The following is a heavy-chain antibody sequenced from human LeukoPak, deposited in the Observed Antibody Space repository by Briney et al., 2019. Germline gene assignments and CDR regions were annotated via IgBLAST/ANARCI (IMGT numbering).Heavy chain of an antibody. Sequence: PGRSLRLSCAASGFTFSSYGMHWVRQAPGKGLEWVAVISYDGSNKYYADSVKGRFTISRDNSKNTLYLQMNSLRAEDTAVYYCARDRLEMLRLYGMDVWGQGTTVTVSS. CDR1: GFTFSSYG. CDR2: ISYDGSNK. J-gene: IGHJ6*02. CDR3: ARDRLEMLRLYGMDV. V-gene: IGHV3-30*03. D-gene: IGHD3-16*01.